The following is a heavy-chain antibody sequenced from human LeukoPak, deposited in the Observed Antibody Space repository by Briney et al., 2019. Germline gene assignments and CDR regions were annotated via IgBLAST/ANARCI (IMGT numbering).Heavy chain of an antibody. V-gene: IGHV3-21*01. J-gene: IGHJ4*02. CDR3: ARDLTTALDY. CDR1: GFTFSSYS. Sequence: GGSPRLSCAASGFTFSSYSMNWVRQAPGKGLEWVSSISSSSSYIYYADSVKGRFTISRDNAKNSLYLQMNSLRAEDTAVYYCARDLTTALDYWGQGTLVTVSS. CDR2: ISSSSSYI. D-gene: IGHD4-11*01.